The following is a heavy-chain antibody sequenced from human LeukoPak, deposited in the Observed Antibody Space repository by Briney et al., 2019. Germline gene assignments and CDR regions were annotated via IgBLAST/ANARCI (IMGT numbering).Heavy chain of an antibody. Sequence: GGSLRLSCSASGFTFSSHAMHWVRQAPGKGLEYVSAISGNGGRTYYADSVKGRFTISRDNSKNTLYLQMSSLRAEDTAVYYCVKDGRMATITYNDLFDYWGQGTLVTVSS. CDR2: ISGNGGRT. J-gene: IGHJ4*02. CDR3: VKDGRMATITYNDLFDY. V-gene: IGHV3-64D*06. CDR1: GFTFSSHA. D-gene: IGHD5-24*01.